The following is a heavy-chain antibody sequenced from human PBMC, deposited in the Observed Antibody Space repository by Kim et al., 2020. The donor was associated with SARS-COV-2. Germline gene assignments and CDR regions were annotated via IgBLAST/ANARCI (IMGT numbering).Heavy chain of an antibody. CDR2: INHSGST. CDR1: GGSFSGYY. CDR3: ARGPRERVVVVPAAHYYYYYMDV. Sequence: SETLSLTCAVYGGSFSGYYWSWIRQPPGKGLEWIGEINHSGSTNYNQSLKSRVTISVDTSKNQFSLKLSSVTAADTAVYYCARGPRERVVVVPAAHYYYYYMDVWGKGTTVTVSS. V-gene: IGHV4-34*01. D-gene: IGHD2-2*01. J-gene: IGHJ6*03.